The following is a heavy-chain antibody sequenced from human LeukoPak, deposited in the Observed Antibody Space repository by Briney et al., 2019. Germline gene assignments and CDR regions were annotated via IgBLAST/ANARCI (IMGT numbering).Heavy chain of an antibody. D-gene: IGHD3-22*01. V-gene: IGHV4-59*01. CDR1: GGSISSYY. CDR3: ARDGGDSSGYYPNWFDP. Sequence: PSETLSLTCTVSGGSISSYYWSWIRQPPGKGLEWIGYIYYSGSTNYNPSLKSRVTISVDTSKNQFSLKLCSVTAADTAVYYCARDGGDSSGYYPNWFDPWGQGTLVTVSS. J-gene: IGHJ5*02. CDR2: IYYSGST.